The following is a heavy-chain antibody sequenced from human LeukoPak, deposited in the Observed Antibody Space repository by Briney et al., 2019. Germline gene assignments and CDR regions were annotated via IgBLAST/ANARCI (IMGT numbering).Heavy chain of an antibody. J-gene: IGHJ4*02. Sequence: GGSLRLSCAVSVVMCNTYDANSGRHVPGRGLEWVYYVSSGGHDLYYADSVRGRFTVSRDSASNSVSLRMNSLRAEDTGTYQCVVLMNHWGQGTPVTVST. CDR1: VVMCNTYD. V-gene: IGHV3-48*03. CDR2: VSSGGHDL. D-gene: IGHD1-14*01. CDR3: VVLMNH.